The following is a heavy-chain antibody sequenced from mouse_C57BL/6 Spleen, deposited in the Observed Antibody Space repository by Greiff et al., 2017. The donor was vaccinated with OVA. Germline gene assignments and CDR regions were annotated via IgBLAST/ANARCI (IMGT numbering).Heavy chain of an antibody. CDR1: GYTFTDYN. J-gene: IGHJ3*01. D-gene: IGHD1-1*01. CDR2: INPNNGGT. CDR3: ARDYYATGRGFAY. Sequence: EVQLQQSGPELVKPGASVKMSCKASGYTFTDYNMHWVKQSHGKSLEWIGYINPNNGGTSYNQKFKGKATLTVNKSSSTAYMELRSLTSEDSAVYYCARDYYATGRGFAYWGQGTLVTVSA. V-gene: IGHV1-22*01.